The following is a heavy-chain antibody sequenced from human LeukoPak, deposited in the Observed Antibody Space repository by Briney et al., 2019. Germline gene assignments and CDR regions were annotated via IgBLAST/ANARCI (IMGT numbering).Heavy chain of an antibody. J-gene: IGHJ4*02. Sequence: SETLSLTCSVWGASFGTNYWSWIRQAPGKGREGSGDIYYSGGTNDNPPLTGRVTISADTSKNQFSLNLRSVPAADTAVYYCAKGHGSGTFYRGLFDSWGQGIPVTVSS. V-gene: IGHV4-59*01. CDR2: IYYSGGT. CDR1: GASFGTNY. D-gene: IGHD3-10*01. CDR3: AKGHGSGTFYRGLFDS.